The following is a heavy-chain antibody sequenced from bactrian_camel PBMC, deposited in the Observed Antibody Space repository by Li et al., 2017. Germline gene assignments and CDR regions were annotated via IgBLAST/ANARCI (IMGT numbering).Heavy chain of an antibody. CDR1: ADALMY. J-gene: IGHJ4*01. V-gene: IGHV3S53*01. CDR2: ITTGGSST. D-gene: IGHD6*01. CDR3: ATHRTYGGSCPD. Sequence: VQLVESGGGSATVGGSLRLSCSASADALMYMAWFRQAPGQKREAVAAITTGGSSTMYHDSVKGRFTISRESGKNTVYLQMNSLKSEDTALYYCATHRTYGGSCPDWGQGTQVTVS.